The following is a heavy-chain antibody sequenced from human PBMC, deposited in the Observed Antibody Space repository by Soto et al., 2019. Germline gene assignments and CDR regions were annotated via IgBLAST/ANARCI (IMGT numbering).Heavy chain of an antibody. J-gene: IGHJ4*02. V-gene: IGHV4-4*07. CDR3: ARDGDVLRYFDWLAFDY. CDR1: GGSISSYY. D-gene: IGHD3-9*01. Sequence: SETLSLTCTVSGGSISSYYWSWIRQPAGKGLEWIGRIYTSGSTNYNPSLKSRVTMSVDTSKNQFSLKLSPVTAADTAVYYCARDGDVLRYFDWLAFDYWGQGTLVTVSS. CDR2: IYTSGST.